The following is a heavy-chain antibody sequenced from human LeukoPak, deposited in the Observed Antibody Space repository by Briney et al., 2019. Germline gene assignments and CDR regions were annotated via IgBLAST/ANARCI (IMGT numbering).Heavy chain of an antibody. D-gene: IGHD6-13*01. Sequence: GGSLRLSCAASGFTSSNAWMSWVRQAPGKGLEWVGRIKSKTDGGTTDYAAPVKGRFTISRDDSKNMLYLQMNSLKTEDTAVYYCTTVAEHYSSSWYVVYWGQGTLVTVSS. CDR1: GFTSSNAW. V-gene: IGHV3-15*01. J-gene: IGHJ4*02. CDR3: TTVAEHYSSSWYVVY. CDR2: IKSKTDGGTT.